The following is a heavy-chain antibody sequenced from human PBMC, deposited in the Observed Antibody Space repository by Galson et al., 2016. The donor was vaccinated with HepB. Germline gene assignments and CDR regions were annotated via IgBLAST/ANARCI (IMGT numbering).Heavy chain of an antibody. D-gene: IGHD3-16*01. CDR3: ARVGGYYYNMDV. V-gene: IGHV4-31*03. CDR2: IYYSGST. J-gene: IGHJ6*03. Sequence: LSLTGTVSGGSISSAGYYWSWIRQHPGNGPEWIGYIYYSGSTSYNPSVKSRVTISVDTSKNQLSLKLSSATAADTAVYYCARVGGYYYNMDVWGKGTTVTVSS. CDR1: GGSISSAGYY.